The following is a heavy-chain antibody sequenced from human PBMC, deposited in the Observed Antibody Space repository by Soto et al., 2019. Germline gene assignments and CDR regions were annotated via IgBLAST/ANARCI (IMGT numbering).Heavy chain of an antibody. CDR1: GYTFTSYD. CDR3: AREHSSSWRFDY. J-gene: IGHJ4*02. V-gene: IGHV1-8*01. D-gene: IGHD6-13*01. CDR2: MNPNSGNT. Sequence: QVQLVQSGAEVKKPGASVKVSCKASGYTFTSYDINWVRQATGQGLEWMGWMNPNSGNTGYAQKFQGIVTMTRNTSISKSYMELISLRSEDTAVYYCAREHSSSWRFDYWGQGTLVTVSS.